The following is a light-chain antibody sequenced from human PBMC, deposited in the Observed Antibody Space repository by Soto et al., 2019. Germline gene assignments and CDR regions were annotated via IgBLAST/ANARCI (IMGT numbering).Light chain of an antibody. CDR3: QQHGSSPIT. CDR1: QSVRNN. V-gene: IGKV3-20*01. Sequence: EVVMTQSPATLSVSPGEVPTLSCKPSQSVRNNLVWYLQKPGQAPRPIIYDATTRATGIPVRFSGSGSGTDFTLTISRLEPEDFAVYYCQQHGSSPITCGQGTRLEIK. CDR2: DAT. J-gene: IGKJ5*01.